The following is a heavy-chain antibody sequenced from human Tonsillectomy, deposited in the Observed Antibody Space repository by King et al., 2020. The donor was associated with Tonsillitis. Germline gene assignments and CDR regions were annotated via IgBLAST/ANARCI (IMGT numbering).Heavy chain of an antibody. V-gene: IGHV4-31*03. CDR2: ILHRGGT. CDR3: AREVVV. D-gene: IGHD2-15*01. CDR1: GDSISSDNYY. J-gene: IGHJ4*02. Sequence: QLQEAGPGLVKPSQTLSLTCTVSGDSISSDNYYWSWIRQYPGKGLEWIGYILHRGGTYYNPSLKSRVTMSVDTSNNQFSLKLTSVTAADTAVYYCAREVVVWCQGTLVTVSS.